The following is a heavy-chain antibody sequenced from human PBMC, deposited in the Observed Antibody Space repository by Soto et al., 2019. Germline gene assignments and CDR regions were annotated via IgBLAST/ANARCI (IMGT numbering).Heavy chain of an antibody. V-gene: IGHV4-34*01. D-gene: IGHD3-10*01. CDR2: INHSGST. J-gene: IGHJ5*02. CDR3: ARVKYYGSGSYYNSRRGWFDP. Sequence: QVQLQQWGAGLLKPSETLSLTCAVYGGSFSGYYWSWIRQPPGKGLEWIGEINHSGSTNYNPSLKSRVTISVDTSKNQFSLKLSSVTAADTAVYYCARVKYYGSGSYYNSRRGWFDPWGQGTLVTVSS. CDR1: GGSFSGYY.